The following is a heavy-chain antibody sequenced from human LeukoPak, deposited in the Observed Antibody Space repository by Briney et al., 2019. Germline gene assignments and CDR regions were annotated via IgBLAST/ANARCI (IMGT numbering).Heavy chain of an antibody. CDR3: AKAFYCASTCCCVSDY. Sequence: PGGSLRLSCAASGFTFKNYAMKWVRQAPGKGLEWVSSISDSGDSRYYADSVKGRFTISRDNSRNTLHLQMNSLRAEDTAVYFCAKAFYCASTCCCVSDYWGQGILVTVSS. CDR2: ISDSGDSR. V-gene: IGHV3-23*01. J-gene: IGHJ4*02. D-gene: IGHD2-2*01. CDR1: GFTFKNYA.